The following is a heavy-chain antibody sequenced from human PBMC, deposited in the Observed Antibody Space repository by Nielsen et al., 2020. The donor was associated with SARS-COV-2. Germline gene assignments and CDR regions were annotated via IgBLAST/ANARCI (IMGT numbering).Heavy chain of an antibody. J-gene: IGHJ5*02. V-gene: IGHV4-31*01. D-gene: IGHD2-2*02. Sequence: SETLSLTCTVSGGSISSGGYYWNWIRQHPGKGLEWIGHIYYSGSTFYNPSVKSHFTMSLDTSKNQFSLHLTSVTAADTAVYYCARDSTAAIGGAWFDPWGQGTLVTVSS. CDR3: ARDSTAAIGGAWFDP. CDR2: IYYSGST. CDR1: GGSISSGGYY.